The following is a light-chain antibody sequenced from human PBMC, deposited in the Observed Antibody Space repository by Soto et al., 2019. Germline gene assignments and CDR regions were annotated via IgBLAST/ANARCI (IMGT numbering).Light chain of an antibody. CDR1: SSDIGGYNF. V-gene: IGLV2-8*01. Sequence: QSALTQPPSASGSPGQSVTISCTGTSSDIGGYNFVSWYQQHPGKAPRLIIYEVYKRPSGVPNRFSGSKSGNTASLTVSGLQAEDEADYYCSSHRGSNNPFAFGGGTKVTVL. CDR2: EVY. J-gene: IGLJ1*01. CDR3: SSHRGSNNPFA.